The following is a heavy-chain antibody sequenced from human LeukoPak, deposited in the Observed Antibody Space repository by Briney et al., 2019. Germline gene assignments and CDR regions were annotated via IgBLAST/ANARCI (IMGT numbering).Heavy chain of an antibody. CDR1: GGSISSSSYY. V-gene: IGHV4-39*07. CDR3: ARNWYGSGSLDY. D-gene: IGHD3-10*01. Sequence: SETLSLTCTVSGGSISSSSYYWGWIRQPPGKGLEWIGSIYYSGSTYYNPSLKSRVTISVDTSKNQFSLKLSSVTAADTAVYYCARNWYGSGSLDYWGQGTQVTVSS. J-gene: IGHJ4*02. CDR2: IYYSGST.